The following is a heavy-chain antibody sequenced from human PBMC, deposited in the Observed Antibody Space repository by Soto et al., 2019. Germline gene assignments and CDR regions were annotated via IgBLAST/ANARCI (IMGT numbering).Heavy chain of an antibody. J-gene: IGHJ6*02. CDR2: LSAYNGNT. V-gene: IGHV1-18*01. CDR1: GYTFTSYG. D-gene: IGHD6-6*01. CDR3: ARPEKMYSSSSHYYYGMDV. Sequence: ASVKVSCKASGYTFTSYGIRWVRQAPGQGLEWMGWLSAYNGNTNYAQKLQGRVTMTTDTSTSTAYMELRSLRSDDTAVYYCARPEKMYSSSSHYYYGMDVWGQGTTVTVSS.